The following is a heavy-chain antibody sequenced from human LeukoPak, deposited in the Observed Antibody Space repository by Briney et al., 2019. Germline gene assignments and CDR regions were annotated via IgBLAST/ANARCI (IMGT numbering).Heavy chain of an antibody. CDR2: IYHSGST. D-gene: IGHD1-26*01. CDR3: ARERPLTSGSYFDH. Sequence: SETLSLTCTVSGGSTSSSSYYWDWLRQPPGQGLEWIGSIYHSGSTYYNPSLKSRVTISIDTSKNQFSLKVTSVPAADTAVYFCARERPLTSGSYFDHWGQGTLVAVSS. CDR1: GGSTSSSSYY. V-gene: IGHV4-39*07. J-gene: IGHJ4*02.